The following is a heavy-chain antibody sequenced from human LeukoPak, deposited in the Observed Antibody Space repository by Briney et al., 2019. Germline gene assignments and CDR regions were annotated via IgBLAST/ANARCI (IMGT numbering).Heavy chain of an antibody. Sequence: GASVKVSCKASGYTFTSYGISWVRQAPGQGLEWMGWISAYNGNTNYAQKLQGRVTMTTDTSTSTAYMELRSLRSDDTAVYYCARDTELRYFDWLALGYWGQGTLVTVSS. J-gene: IGHJ4*02. V-gene: IGHV1-18*01. CDR3: ARDTELRYFDWLALGY. CDR1: GYTFTSYG. CDR2: ISAYNGNT. D-gene: IGHD3-9*01.